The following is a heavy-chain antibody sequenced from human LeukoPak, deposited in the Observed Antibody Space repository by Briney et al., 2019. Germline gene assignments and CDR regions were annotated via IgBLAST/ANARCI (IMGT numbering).Heavy chain of an antibody. J-gene: IGHJ4*02. D-gene: IGHD3-22*01. V-gene: IGHV3-74*01. CDR1: GFTFSTYW. CDR3: TRTYYYDSIDYFDF. Sequence: GGSLRLSCAASGFTFSTYWMHWVCQAPGKGLVWVSRIKSDGSSTIYADSVKGRFTISRDNAKNTLYLQMNGLRAEDTAVYYCTRTYYYDSIDYFDFWGQGTLVTVSS. CDR2: IKSDGSST.